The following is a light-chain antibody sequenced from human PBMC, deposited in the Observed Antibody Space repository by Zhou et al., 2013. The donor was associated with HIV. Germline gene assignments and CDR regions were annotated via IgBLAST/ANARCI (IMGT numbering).Light chain of an antibody. Sequence: EIVLTQSPGTLSLSPGERATLSCRTSQSITNNYVAWYQQKPGQAPRVLITGASNRATGIPDRFSGSGSGTDFTLTISRLEPEDSAMYYCQQYGSSSFTFGPGTKVDIK. V-gene: IGKV3-20*01. CDR2: GAS. J-gene: IGKJ3*01. CDR3: QQYGSSSFT. CDR1: QSITNNY.